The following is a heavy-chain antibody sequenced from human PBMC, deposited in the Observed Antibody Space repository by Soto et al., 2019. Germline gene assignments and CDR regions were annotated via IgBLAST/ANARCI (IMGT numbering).Heavy chain of an antibody. D-gene: IGHD3-16*01. CDR3: ASGGVASLYFDY. CDR1: GGSISRGGYY. J-gene: IGHJ4*02. V-gene: IGHV4-31*03. Sequence: SETLSLTCTVSGGSISRGGYYWSWIRQHPGKGLEWIGYIYYSGSTYYNPSLKSRVTISVDTSKNQFSLKLSSVTAADTAVYYCASGGVASLYFDYWGQGTLVTVSS. CDR2: IYYSGST.